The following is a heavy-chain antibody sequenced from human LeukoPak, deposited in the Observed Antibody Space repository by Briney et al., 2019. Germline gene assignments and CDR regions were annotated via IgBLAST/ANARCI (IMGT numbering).Heavy chain of an antibody. CDR1: GFTFSSYA. J-gene: IGHJ4*02. Sequence: GGSLRLSCAASGFTFSSYAMGWVRQAPGKGLEWVAGISNSGGTTYFADSVKGRFTISRDNSKNTLYLQMNSLRAEDTAVYYCAKDRREMATVFDYWGQGTLVTVSS. D-gene: IGHD5-24*01. CDR2: ISNSGGTT. V-gene: IGHV3-23*01. CDR3: AKDRREMATVFDY.